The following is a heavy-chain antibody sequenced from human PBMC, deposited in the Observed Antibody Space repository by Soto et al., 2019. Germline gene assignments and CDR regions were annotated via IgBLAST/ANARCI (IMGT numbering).Heavy chain of an antibody. J-gene: IGHJ4*02. CDR3: TREVQPGVRREYDY. CDR1: AFTFDSHT. V-gene: IGHV3-21*01. D-gene: IGHD1-1*01. Sequence: EAHLVESGGGLVTPGGSLRLSCEASAFTFDSHTMNWVRQAPGKGLEWVSSIDSGGSRTFYADTVKGRFTISRDNAKNSLFLQMNSLRAEDTAVYFCTREVQPGVRREYDYWGQGTLVTVSS. CDR2: IDSGGSRT.